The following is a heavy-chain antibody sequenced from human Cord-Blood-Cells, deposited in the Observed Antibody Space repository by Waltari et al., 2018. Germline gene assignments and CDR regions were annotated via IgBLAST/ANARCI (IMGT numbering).Heavy chain of an antibody. CDR3: AKDRSG. CDR2: ISGSGGST. D-gene: IGHD2-8*02. CDR1: FPFRSNA. Sequence: EVQLLESGGGLVQPGFPFRSNAMSWVHQAPGKGLEWVSAISGSGGSTYYADSVKGRFTISRDNSKNTLYLQMNSLRAEDTAVYYCAKDRSGWGQGTLVTVSS. J-gene: IGHJ4*02. V-gene: IGHV3-23*01.